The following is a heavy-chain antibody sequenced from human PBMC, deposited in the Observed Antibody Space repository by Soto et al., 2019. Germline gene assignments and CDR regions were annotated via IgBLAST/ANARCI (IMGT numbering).Heavy chain of an antibody. CDR1: GYTFTSYA. CDR2: INAGNGNT. Sequence: ASVKVSCKASGYTFTSYAMHWVRQAPGQRLEWMGWINAGNGNTKYSQKFQGRVTITADESTSTAYMELSSPRSEDTAVYYCAKDMVRGVIPPILDYWGQGTLVTVSS. CDR3: AKDMVRGVIPPILDY. V-gene: IGHV1-3*01. J-gene: IGHJ4*02. D-gene: IGHD3-10*01.